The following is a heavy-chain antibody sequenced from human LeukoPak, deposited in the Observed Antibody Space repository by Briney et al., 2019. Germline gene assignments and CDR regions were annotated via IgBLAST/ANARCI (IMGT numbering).Heavy chain of an antibody. Sequence: GGSLRLSCAASGFTFSSYAMSWVRQAPGKGLEWVSAISGSGVSTYYADSVKGRFTISRDNSKNTLFLQMNSRRAEDTAVDYCAKKDSGDYWGQGTPVTVSS. J-gene: IGHJ4*02. CDR2: ISGSGVST. CDR3: AKKDSGDY. V-gene: IGHV3-23*01. CDR1: GFTFSSYA. D-gene: IGHD2-15*01.